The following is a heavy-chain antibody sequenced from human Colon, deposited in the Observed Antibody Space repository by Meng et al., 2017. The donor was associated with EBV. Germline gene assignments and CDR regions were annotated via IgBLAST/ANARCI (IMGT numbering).Heavy chain of an antibody. CDR1: GASISSNNW. CDR2: IYHGGNT. J-gene: IGHJ4*02. D-gene: IGHD5-24*01. Sequence: QVPLQAAGAGLVEPSGTLSRTGAVSGASISSNNWWSWVSQPPGKGLEWIGEIYHGGNTNYNPSLKSRVTISVDRSNDQFSLSLSSVTAADTAVYYCARGNAYNAPSFDYWGQGTLVTVSS. V-gene: IGHV4-4*02. CDR3: ARGNAYNAPSFDY.